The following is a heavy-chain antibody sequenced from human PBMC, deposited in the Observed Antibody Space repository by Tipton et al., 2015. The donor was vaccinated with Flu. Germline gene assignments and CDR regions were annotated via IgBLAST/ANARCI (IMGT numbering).Heavy chain of an antibody. CDR1: GGSISSSSYY. V-gene: IGHV4-39*01. J-gene: IGHJ4*02. D-gene: IGHD3-3*01. CDR2: IYYSGST. CDR3: ARHVFPAPYYDFWSGYYKGAYFDY. Sequence: TLSLTCTVSGGSISSSSYYWGWIRQPPGKGLEWIGSIYYSGSTYYNPSLKSRVTISVDTSKNQFSLKLSSVTAADTAVYYCARHVFPAPYYDFWSGYYKGAYFDYWGQGTLVTVSS.